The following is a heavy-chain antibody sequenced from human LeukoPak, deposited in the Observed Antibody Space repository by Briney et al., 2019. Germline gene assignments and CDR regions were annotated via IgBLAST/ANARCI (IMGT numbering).Heavy chain of an antibody. D-gene: IGHD3-22*01. J-gene: IGHJ3*02. CDR3: ARETSGYPASDAFDI. Sequence: GGSLRLSCEASGFTFNNYAMHWVRQAPGKGLEWVSGISWDRGTTGYGDSVKGRFTISRDNAKNSLYLQMNSLRAGDTAVYYCARETSGYPASDAFDIWGQGTMVTVSS. CDR2: ISWDRGTT. CDR1: GFTFNNYA. V-gene: IGHV3-9*01.